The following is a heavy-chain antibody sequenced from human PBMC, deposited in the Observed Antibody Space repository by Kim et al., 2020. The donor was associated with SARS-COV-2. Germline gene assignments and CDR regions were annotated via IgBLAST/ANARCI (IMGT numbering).Heavy chain of an antibody. J-gene: IGHJ4*02. CDR2: T. Sequence: TSYADSVKVRVTMSSDKSKKILYLHMNSLRVEDTAVYYCAKGVINSGFDYWGQGTQVTVSS. V-gene: IGHV3-23*01. CDR3: AKGVINSGFDY. D-gene: IGHD1-26*01.